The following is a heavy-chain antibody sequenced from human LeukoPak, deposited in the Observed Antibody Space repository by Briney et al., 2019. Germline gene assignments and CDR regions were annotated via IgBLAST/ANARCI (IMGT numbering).Heavy chain of an antibody. Sequence: GGSLRLSCAASGFTFSTYTMNWVRQAPGKGLEWVSSISTSSSYIYYADSVKGRFTISRDNAKNSLYLQMNSLRAEDTAVYYCARGPPLVRGVTFDHWGQGSPVTVSS. CDR2: ISTSSSYI. V-gene: IGHV3-21*01. J-gene: IGHJ4*02. D-gene: IGHD3-10*01. CDR3: ARGPPLVRGVTFDH. CDR1: GFTFSTYT.